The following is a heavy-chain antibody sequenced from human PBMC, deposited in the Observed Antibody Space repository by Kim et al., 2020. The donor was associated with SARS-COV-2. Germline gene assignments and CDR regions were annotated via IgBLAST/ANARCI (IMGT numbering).Heavy chain of an antibody. Sequence: GGSLRLSCAASGFTFSSYGMHWVRQAPGKGLEWVAVISYDGSNKYYADSVKGRFTISRDNSKNTLYLQMNSLRAEDTAVYYCAKVLGVDDYMDVWGKGAT. CDR2: ISYDGSNK. J-gene: IGHJ6*03. CDR3: AKVLGVDDYMDV. V-gene: IGHV3-30*18. CDR1: GFTFSSYG. D-gene: IGHD2-8*01.